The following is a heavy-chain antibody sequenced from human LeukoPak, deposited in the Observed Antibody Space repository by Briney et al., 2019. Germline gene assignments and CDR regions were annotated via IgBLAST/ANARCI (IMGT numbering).Heavy chain of an antibody. Sequence: PGGSLRLSCAASGFTFSNYAMSWVRQAPGKGLEWVSTISTSGGSTYYAGSVKGRFTISRDNSKNTLFLQMNSLRAEDTAVYYCARSFTRGAFDIWGQGTMVTVSS. CDR2: ISTSGGST. V-gene: IGHV3-23*01. J-gene: IGHJ3*02. CDR1: GFTFSNYA. CDR3: ARSFTRGAFDI.